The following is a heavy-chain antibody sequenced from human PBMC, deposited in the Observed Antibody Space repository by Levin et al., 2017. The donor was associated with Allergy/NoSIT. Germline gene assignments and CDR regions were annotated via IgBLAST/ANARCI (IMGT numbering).Heavy chain of an antibody. D-gene: IGHD5-12*01. CDR1: GSSFTEYF. CDR3: ARRYNGNNPDY. Sequence: PSETLSLTCAVHGSSFTEYFWTWIRQAPGKGLEWIGEVTHTGSTTFYPSSKSRLILSVDTSKNQFFLMVTSGTAADTDLYVCARRYNGNNPDYWGLGTLVTVSS. V-gene: IGHV4-34*01. J-gene: IGHJ4*02. CDR2: VTHTGST.